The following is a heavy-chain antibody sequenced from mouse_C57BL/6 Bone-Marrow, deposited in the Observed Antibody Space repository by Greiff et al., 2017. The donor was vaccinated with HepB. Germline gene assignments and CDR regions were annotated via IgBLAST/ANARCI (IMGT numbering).Heavy chain of an antibody. J-gene: IGHJ2*01. V-gene: IGHV1-59*01. Sequence: QVQLQQPGAELVRPGTSVKLSCKASGYTFTSYWMHWVKQRPGQGLEWIGVIDPSDSYTNYNQKFKGKATLTVDTSSSTAYMQLSSLTSEDSAVYYCARRAVVAKGDYWGQGTTLTVSS. CDR3: ARRAVVAKGDY. CDR2: IDPSDSYT. CDR1: GYTFTSYW. D-gene: IGHD1-1*01.